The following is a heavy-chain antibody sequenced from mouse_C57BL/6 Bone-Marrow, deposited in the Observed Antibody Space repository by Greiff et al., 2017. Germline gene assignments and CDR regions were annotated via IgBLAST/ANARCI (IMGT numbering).Heavy chain of an antibody. J-gene: IGHJ4*01. Sequence: EVKLVESGGGLVQPGESLKLSCESNEYEFPSHDMSWVRKTPEKRLELVAAINSDGGSTYYPDTMERRFILSRDNTKKTLYLQMSSLRSEDTALYYCARRSYDYDGYYAMDYWGQGTSVTVSS. CDR2: INSDGGST. CDR3: ARRSYDYDGYYAMDY. V-gene: IGHV5-2*01. D-gene: IGHD2-4*01. CDR1: EYEFPSHD.